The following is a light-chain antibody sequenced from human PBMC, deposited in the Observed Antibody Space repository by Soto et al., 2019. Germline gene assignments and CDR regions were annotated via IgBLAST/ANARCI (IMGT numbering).Light chain of an antibody. J-gene: IGKJ4*01. CDR1: QSVSSN. CDR2: AAS. Sequence: EIVMTQSQATLSVSPGEGATLSCRASQSVSSNLAWYQQKPGQAPRLLSYAASTRATGIPARFTGSGSGTEFTLTISSLQSDDFGVYYCQQYSSWPLTFGGGTKVEIK. V-gene: IGKV3-15*01. CDR3: QQYSSWPLT.